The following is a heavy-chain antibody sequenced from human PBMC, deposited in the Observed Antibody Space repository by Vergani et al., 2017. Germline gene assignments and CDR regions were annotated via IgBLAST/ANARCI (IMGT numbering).Heavy chain of an antibody. Sequence: QVQLQESGPGLVKPSETLSLTCTVSGGSISSYYWSWIRQPAGKGLEWIGRIYTSGSTNYNPSLKSRVTMSVDTSKNQFSLKLSSVTAADTAVYYWARSTPCSSKICYYYYYMDVWGKGTTVTVSS. CDR2: IYTSGST. CDR3: ARSTPCSSKICYYYYYMDV. J-gene: IGHJ6*03. V-gene: IGHV4-4*07. CDR1: GGSISSYY. D-gene: IGHD6-6*01.